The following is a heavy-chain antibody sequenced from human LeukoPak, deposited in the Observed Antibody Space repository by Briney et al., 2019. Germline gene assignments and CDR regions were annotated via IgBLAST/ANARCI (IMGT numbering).Heavy chain of an antibody. V-gene: IGHV1-18*04. Sequence: ASVKVSCKASGYTFTSYGISWVQQAPGQGLAWMGWINLYNGNTHYAQKLQGRVTLTTDTSTSTAYMELRSLRSDDTAVYYCARVRPMIVQVDYWGQGTLVTVSS. CDR1: GYTFTSYG. D-gene: IGHD3-22*01. CDR2: INLYNGNT. J-gene: IGHJ4*02. CDR3: ARVRPMIVQVDY.